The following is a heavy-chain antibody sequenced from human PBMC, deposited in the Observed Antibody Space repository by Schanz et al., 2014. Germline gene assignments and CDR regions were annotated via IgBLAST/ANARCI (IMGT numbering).Heavy chain of an antibody. V-gene: IGHV1-69*08. Sequence: QVQLVQSGAEVKKPGSSVKVSCTASGGTFSSYTISWIRQAPGQGLEWMGRIIPVLAIADYAQKFQGRVTSTADKSTSTASMKLSSLRSEDTAVYYCARDQSPYANSSDVRYFDYWGQGSLVTVSS. CDR3: ARDQSPYANSSDVRYFDY. D-gene: IGHD6-6*01. J-gene: IGHJ4*02. CDR2: IIPVLAIA. CDR1: GGTFSSYT.